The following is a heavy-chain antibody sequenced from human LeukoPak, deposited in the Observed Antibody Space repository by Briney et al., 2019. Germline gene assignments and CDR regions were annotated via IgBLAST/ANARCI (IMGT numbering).Heavy chain of an antibody. J-gene: IGHJ2*01. CDR2: IIPIFGTA. Sequence: ASVKVSCKASGGTFSSYAISWMRQAPGQGLEWMGGIIPIFGTANYAQKFQGRVTITADKSTSTAYMELSSLRSEDTAVYYCARTAGGDYVDWYFDLWGRGTLVTVSS. V-gene: IGHV1-69*06. CDR1: GGTFSSYA. D-gene: IGHD4-17*01. CDR3: ARTAGGDYVDWYFDL.